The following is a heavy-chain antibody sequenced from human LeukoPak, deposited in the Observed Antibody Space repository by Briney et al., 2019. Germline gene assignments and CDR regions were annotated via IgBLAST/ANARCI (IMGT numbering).Heavy chain of an antibody. CDR3: ARVLAGYSYGLAGWFDP. Sequence: GASVKVSCKASGYTFTSYYMHWVRQAPGQGLEWMGIINPSGGSTSYAQKFQGRVTMTRDMSTSTVYMELSSPRSEDTAVYYCARVLAGYSYGLAGWFDPWGQGTLVTVSS. D-gene: IGHD5-18*01. V-gene: IGHV1-46*01. CDR2: INPSGGST. J-gene: IGHJ5*02. CDR1: GYTFTSYY.